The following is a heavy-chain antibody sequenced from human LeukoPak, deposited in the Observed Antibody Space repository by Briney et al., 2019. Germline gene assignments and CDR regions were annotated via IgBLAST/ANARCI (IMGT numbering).Heavy chain of an antibody. D-gene: IGHD3-10*01. CDR3: AGGWFGEDYYFDY. CDR2: ISGSGGST. J-gene: IGHJ4*02. CDR1: GFTFSSYA. Sequence: QSGGSLRLSCAASGFTFSSYAMSWVRQAPGKGLEWVSAISGSGGSTYYADSVKGRFTISRDNSKNTLYLQMNSLRAEDTAVYYCAGGWFGEDYYFDYWGQGTLVTVSS. V-gene: IGHV3-23*01.